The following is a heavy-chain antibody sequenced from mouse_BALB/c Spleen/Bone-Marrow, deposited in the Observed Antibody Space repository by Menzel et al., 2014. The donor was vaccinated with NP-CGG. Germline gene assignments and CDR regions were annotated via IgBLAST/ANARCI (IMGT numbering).Heavy chain of an antibody. V-gene: IGHV1-7*01. Sequence: QVQLQQSGAELAKPGASVKMSCKASGYTFTSYWMHWVKQRPGQGLEWIGYINPSTGYTEYNQKFKDKATLTADKSSSTAYMQLSSLTSEDSAVYYCARHWYFDVWGAGATVPVST. J-gene: IGHJ1*01. CDR1: GYTFTSYW. CDR3: ARHWYFDV. CDR2: INPSTGYT.